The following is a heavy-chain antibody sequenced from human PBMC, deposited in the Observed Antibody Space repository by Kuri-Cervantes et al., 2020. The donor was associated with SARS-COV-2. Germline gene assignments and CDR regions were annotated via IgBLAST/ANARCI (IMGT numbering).Heavy chain of an antibody. D-gene: IGHD6-6*01. V-gene: IGHV4-34*01. Sequence: SQTLSLTCGVYGGSLSGYSWSWFRQTPGRGLEWLGHINNRGGSEENPSLKGRLTISVDTSKNQFSLKLSSVTAADTAVYYCARGFSPASIAAPNPFDYWGQGTLVTVSS. CDR2: INNRGGS. CDR1: GGSLSGYS. J-gene: IGHJ4*02. CDR3: ARGFSPASIAAPNPFDY.